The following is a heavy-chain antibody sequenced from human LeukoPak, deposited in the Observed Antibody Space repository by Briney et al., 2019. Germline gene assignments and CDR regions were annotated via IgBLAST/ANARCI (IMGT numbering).Heavy chain of an antibody. CDR3: ARGYGSSSGYYYYYYYMDV. V-gene: IGHV3-48*01. J-gene: IGHJ6*03. Sequence: GSLRLSFAASGFTFSSYSMKWVRQAPGKGLGWVSYISSSSSTIYYADSVKGRFTISRDNAKNSLYLQMSSLRAEDTAVYYCARGYGSSSGYYYYYYYMDVWGKGTTVTVSS. D-gene: IGHD6-6*01. CDR2: ISSSSSTI. CDR1: GFTFSSYS.